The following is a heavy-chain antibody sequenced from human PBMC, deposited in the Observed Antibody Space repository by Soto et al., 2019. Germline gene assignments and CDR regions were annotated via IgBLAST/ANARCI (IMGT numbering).Heavy chain of an antibody. CDR3: AREDGYRGGDAFDI. CDR2: IYSGGST. J-gene: IGHJ3*02. CDR1: GFTVSSNY. V-gene: IGHV3-66*01. D-gene: IGHD5-12*01. Sequence: GGSVRLSCAASGFTVSSNYMSWVRQAPGKGLEWVSVIYSGGSTYYADSVKGRFTISRDNSKNTLYLQMNSLRAEDTAVYYCAREDGYRGGDAFDIWGQGTLVTVSS.